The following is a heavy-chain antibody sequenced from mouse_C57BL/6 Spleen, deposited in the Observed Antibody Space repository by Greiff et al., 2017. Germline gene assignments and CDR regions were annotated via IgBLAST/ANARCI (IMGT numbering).Heavy chain of an antibody. Sequence: VQLQQSGAELVQPGASVKISCKASGYAFSSYWMNWVKQRPGKGLAWIGQIYPGDGGTNYKGKFKGKATLTAYKSSNTAYMQLSSRTSEDSAVYYCARRKHRLRNDYFDYWGQGTTLTVSS. CDR1: GYAFSSYW. V-gene: IGHV1-80*01. CDR3: ARRKHRLRNDYFDY. D-gene: IGHD3-2*02. CDR2: IYPGDGGT. J-gene: IGHJ2*01.